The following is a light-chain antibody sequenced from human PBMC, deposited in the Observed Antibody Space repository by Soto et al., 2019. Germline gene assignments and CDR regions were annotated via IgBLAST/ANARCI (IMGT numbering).Light chain of an antibody. V-gene: IGLV2-8*01. CDR1: SSDVGGYNY. Sequence: QSALTQPPSASGSPGQSVTISCTGTSSDVGGYNYVSWYQQHPGKAPKLMIYEVSKRPSGVPDRFSGSKSGNTASLTVSGLQAEDEADYYCISYARSNNVVFGGGTKVTVL. CDR2: EVS. J-gene: IGLJ2*01. CDR3: ISYARSNNVV.